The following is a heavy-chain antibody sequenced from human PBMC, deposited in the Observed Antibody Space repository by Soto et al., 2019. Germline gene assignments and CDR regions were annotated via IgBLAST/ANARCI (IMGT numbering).Heavy chain of an antibody. CDR1: GFTLSRHT. V-gene: IGHV3-21*01. Sequence: GGSLRLPCAASGFTLSRHTMNWVRQAPGKGLEWVSFIGSRTSDIYYADSVKGRFTISRDNAKNSLYLDLTRLRAEDTAVYFCVRDYYDTSGYPNTFDMWGQGTMVTVSS. J-gene: IGHJ3*02. CDR2: IGSRTSDI. CDR3: VRDYYDTSGYPNTFDM. D-gene: IGHD3-22*01.